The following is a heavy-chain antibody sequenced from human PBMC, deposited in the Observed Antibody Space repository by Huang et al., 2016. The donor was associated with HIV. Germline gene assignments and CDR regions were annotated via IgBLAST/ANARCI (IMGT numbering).Heavy chain of an antibody. CDR3: ARDRVPAVRYYYGMDV. V-gene: IGHV1-18*04. CDR2: INTYNGNT. Sequence: QVHLVQSGVDVKKPGASVKVSCKASDYTFTKYGVSWVRQAPGQGLEWMGWINTYNGNTNEAQKCQGRVTMTTDKSTNTAYMELGSLRYDDTAVYYCARDRVPAVRYYYGMDVWGQGTTVTVTS. CDR1: DYTFTKYG. D-gene: IGHD3-16*02. J-gene: IGHJ6*02.